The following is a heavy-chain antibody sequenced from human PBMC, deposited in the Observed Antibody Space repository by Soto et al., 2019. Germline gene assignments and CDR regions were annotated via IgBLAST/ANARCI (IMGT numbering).Heavy chain of an antibody. V-gene: IGHV3-7*03. Sequence: EVQLVESGGGSVQPGESLRLSCVASGFTFSMYWMSWVRQGPGKGLEWVARIKQDGGEKYYVDSVKGRFTVSRDNAKNSLYLQLHSLSADYAAIYYCVRDQLILPADDFCYGVDVWGQGTTVTVSS. J-gene: IGHJ6*02. CDR2: IKQDGGEK. CDR3: VRDQLILPADDFCYGVDV. CDR1: GFTFSMYW.